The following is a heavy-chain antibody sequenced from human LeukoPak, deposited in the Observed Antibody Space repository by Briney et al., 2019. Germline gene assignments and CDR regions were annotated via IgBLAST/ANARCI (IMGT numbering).Heavy chain of an antibody. CDR2: FRASDATT. CDR1: GFTFSSYY. Sequence: PGGSLRLSCAASGFTFSSYYMSWVRQAPGKGLEWVSSFRASDATTYYADSVKGRFTISRDNSKSTLFLQMNSLSAEDTAIYYCAKSLTAAAGTGAFDIWGQGTMVTVSS. V-gene: IGHV3-23*01. J-gene: IGHJ3*02. CDR3: AKSLTAAAGTGAFDI. D-gene: IGHD6-13*01.